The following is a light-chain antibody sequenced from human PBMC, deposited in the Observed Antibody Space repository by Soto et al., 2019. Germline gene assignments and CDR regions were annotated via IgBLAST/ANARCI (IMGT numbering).Light chain of an antibody. CDR2: YAS. CDR3: QQYNGFPLT. V-gene: IGKV1-13*02. Sequence: IQLTQSPSSLSASVGDRVTITCRAGQDIGSGLAWYQQRPGKAPKLLLYYASNLEAGVPSRFSGSGSGTEFTLTINSLRPEDFATYYCQQYNGFPLTFGGGTKVQIK. CDR1: QDIGSG. J-gene: IGKJ4*01.